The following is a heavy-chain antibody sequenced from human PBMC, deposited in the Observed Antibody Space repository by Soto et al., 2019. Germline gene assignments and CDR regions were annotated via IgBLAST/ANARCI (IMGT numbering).Heavy chain of an antibody. D-gene: IGHD5-18*01. CDR3: ARQLWLRGGFDP. V-gene: IGHV4-31*03. J-gene: IGHJ5*02. Sequence: QVQLQESGPGLVKPSQTLSLTCTVSGGSITSDNYYWSWIRQHPGKGLEWIGYIYYSGTTQYNPSLKSRVSISVDTSKNPFSLKLSSVTAADTAVYYCARQLWLRGGFDPWGQGTLVTVSS. CDR1: GGSITSDNYY. CDR2: IYYSGTT.